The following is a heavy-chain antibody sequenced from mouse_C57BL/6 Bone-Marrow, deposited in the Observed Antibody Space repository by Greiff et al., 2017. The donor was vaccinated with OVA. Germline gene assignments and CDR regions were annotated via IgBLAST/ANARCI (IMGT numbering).Heavy chain of an antibody. CDR3: AKMDGYYPAWFAY. J-gene: IGHJ3*01. CDR2: IWRGGST. Sequence: QVQLQQSGPGLVQPSQSLSITCTVSCFSLTSYGVHWVRQSPGKGLEWLGVIWRGGSTDYNAAFMSRLSITKDNSKSQVFFKMNSLQADDTAIYYCAKMDGYYPAWFAYWGQGTLVTVSA. CDR1: CFSLTSYG. V-gene: IGHV2-5*01. D-gene: IGHD2-3*01.